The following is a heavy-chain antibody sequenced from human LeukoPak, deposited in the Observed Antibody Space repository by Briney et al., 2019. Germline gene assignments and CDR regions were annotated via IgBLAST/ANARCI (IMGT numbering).Heavy chain of an antibody. J-gene: IGHJ3*02. CDR1: GFTFSSYE. D-gene: IGHD1-26*01. CDR2: ISSSGTTI. CDR3: AREPPQGVGAPAGAFDI. V-gene: IGHV3-48*03. Sequence: PGGSLRLSCAASGFTFSSYEMTWVRQAPGKGLEWVSHISSSGTTIYYAGSVKGRFTISRDNAKNSLYLQMNSLRAEDTAVYYCAREPPQGVGAPAGAFDIWGQGTMVTVSS.